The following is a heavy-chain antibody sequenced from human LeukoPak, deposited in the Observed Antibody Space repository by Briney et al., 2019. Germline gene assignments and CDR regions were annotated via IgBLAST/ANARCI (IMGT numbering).Heavy chain of an antibody. CDR3: AHRSAVAGSFLRMGYFDY. V-gene: IGHV2-5*01. D-gene: IGHD6-19*01. Sequence: SGPTLVKPTQTLTLTCTFSGFSLSTSGVGVGWIRQPPGKALEWLALIYWNDDKRYSPSLKSRLTITKDTSKNQVVLTMTNTDPVDTATYYCAHRSAVAGSFLRMGYFDYWGQGTLVTVSS. CDR2: IYWNDDK. CDR1: GFSLSTSGVG. J-gene: IGHJ4*02.